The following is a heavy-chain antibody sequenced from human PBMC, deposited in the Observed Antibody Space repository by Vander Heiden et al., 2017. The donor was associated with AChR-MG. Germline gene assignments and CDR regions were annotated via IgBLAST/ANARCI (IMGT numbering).Heavy chain of an antibody. V-gene: IGHV3-33*01. Sequence: QVQLVESGGGVVQPGRSLRLSCAASGFAFSRYGRHGGRQAPGKGLEWVALIWYDGSNKYYADSVKGRFTISRDNSKNTLTLQMDSLRAEDTAVYYCARVNEALKGGTDYWGQGTLVTVSS. CDR3: ARVNEALKGGTDY. CDR2: IWYDGSNK. J-gene: IGHJ4*02. D-gene: IGHD1-1*01. CDR1: GFAFSRYG.